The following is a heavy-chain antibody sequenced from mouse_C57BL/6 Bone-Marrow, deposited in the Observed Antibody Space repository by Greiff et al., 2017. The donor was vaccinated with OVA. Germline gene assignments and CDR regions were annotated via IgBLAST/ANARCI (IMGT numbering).Heavy chain of an antibody. Sequence: QVQLQQPGAELVRPGTSVKLSCKASGYTFTSYWMHWVKQRPGQGLEWIGVIDPSDSYTNYNQKFKGKATLTVDTSSSTAYMQLSSLTSEDSAVYYCARSWLRRVFDYWGQGTTLPVSS. CDR1: GYTFTSYW. CDR2: IDPSDSYT. D-gene: IGHD2-2*01. J-gene: IGHJ2*01. V-gene: IGHV1-59*01. CDR3: ARSWLRRVFDY.